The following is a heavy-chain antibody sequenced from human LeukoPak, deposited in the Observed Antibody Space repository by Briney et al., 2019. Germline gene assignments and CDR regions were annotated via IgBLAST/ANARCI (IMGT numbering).Heavy chain of an antibody. D-gene: IGHD3-22*01. J-gene: IGHJ4*02. CDR1: GYIFTNYD. CDR2: MNPKSANT. Sequence: GASVEVSCKASGYIFTNYDIHWVRQATGQGLEWMAWMNPKSANTGYAQKFQGRVTMTRDMSTSTVYMELSSLRSEDTAVYYCARGPGEGGSSGYYYGKPEDPAEYYFDYWGQGTLVTVSS. CDR3: ARGPGEGGSSGYYYGKPEDPAEYYFDY. V-gene: IGHV1-8*02.